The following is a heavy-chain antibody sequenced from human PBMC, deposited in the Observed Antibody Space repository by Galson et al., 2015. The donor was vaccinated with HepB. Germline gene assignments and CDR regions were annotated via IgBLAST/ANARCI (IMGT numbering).Heavy chain of an antibody. V-gene: IGHV2-5*02. CDR1: GFSLTTTGVG. D-gene: IGHD3-10*01. Sequence: PALVKPTQTLTLTCTFSGFSLTTTGVGVGWIRQPPGKALEWLALIYWDDDKRYSPSLKSRLTITKDTSKNQVVLTMTNMDPVDTATYYCAHIYGSGSYYRNWGQGTLVTVSS. CDR3: AHIYGSGSYYRN. CDR2: IYWDDDK. J-gene: IGHJ4*02.